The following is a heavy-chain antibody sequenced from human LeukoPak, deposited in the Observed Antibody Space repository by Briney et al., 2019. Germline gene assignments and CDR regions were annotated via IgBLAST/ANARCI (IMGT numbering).Heavy chain of an antibody. Sequence: PGGSLRLSCAASGFTFSSYWMSWVRQAPGKGLEWVANIKQDGSEKYYVDSEKGRFTISRDNAKNSLYLQMNSLRAEDTAVYYCASLPEGYCSSTSCFYFDYWGQGTLVTVSS. CDR2: IKQDGSEK. D-gene: IGHD2-2*01. CDR3: ASLPEGYCSSTSCFYFDY. J-gene: IGHJ4*02. CDR1: GFTFSSYW. V-gene: IGHV3-7*01.